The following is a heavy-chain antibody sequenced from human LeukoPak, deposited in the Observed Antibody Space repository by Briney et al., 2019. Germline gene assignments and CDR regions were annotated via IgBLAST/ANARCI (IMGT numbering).Heavy chain of an antibody. CDR2: VYYSGST. CDR1: GGSISSYY. D-gene: IGHD5-24*01. J-gene: IGHJ3*02. CDR3: ASGRWGRFDI. Sequence: SETLSLTCIVSGGSISSYYWSWIRQPPGKGLEWIGYVYYSGSTNYNPSLKSRVTISVDTSKNQFSVKLSSVTAADTAVYYCASGRWGRFDIWGQGTMVTVSS. V-gene: IGHV4-59*01.